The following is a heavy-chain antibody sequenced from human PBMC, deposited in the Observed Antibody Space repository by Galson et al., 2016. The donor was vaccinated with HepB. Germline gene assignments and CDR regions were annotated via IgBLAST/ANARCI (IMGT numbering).Heavy chain of an antibody. CDR2: ISHDGNNK. Sequence: SLRLSCAASGFTFSSYGIHWVRQAPGKGLEWVAVISHDGNNKFYADSVKGRFTISRDNSKTTLFLQLNSLRAEDTAVYYCAKDPYAVVSRPEYFQHWGQGTLVTVSS. CDR3: AKDPYAVVSRPEYFQH. J-gene: IGHJ1*01. D-gene: IGHD2-2*01. V-gene: IGHV3-30*18. CDR1: GFTFSSYG.